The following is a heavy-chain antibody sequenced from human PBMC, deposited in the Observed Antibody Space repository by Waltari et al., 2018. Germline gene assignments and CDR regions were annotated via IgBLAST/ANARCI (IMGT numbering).Heavy chain of an antibody. CDR2: ISYDGSNK. J-gene: IGHJ4*02. CDR3: ARGSGSYWVDY. CDR1: GFTFRSYA. D-gene: IGHD3-10*01. V-gene: IGHV3-30-3*01. Sequence: QVQLVESGGGGVQHGRSPGLLCSDSGFTFRSYALHWLRQAPGKGREWVAVISYDGSNKYYADSVKGRFTISRDNSKNTLYLQMNSLRAEDTAVYYCARGSGSYWVDYWGQGTLVTVSS.